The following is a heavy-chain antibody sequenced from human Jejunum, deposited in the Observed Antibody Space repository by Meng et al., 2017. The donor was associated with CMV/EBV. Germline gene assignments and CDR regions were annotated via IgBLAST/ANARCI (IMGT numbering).Heavy chain of an antibody. CDR2: IYSAGNT. CDR3: ARGRAGYYFDS. CDR1: GFTFSANY. J-gene: IGHJ4*02. Sequence: LSCAASGFTFSANYMNWVRQAPGKGLEWVSVIYSAGNTYSVDSVRGRFTISRDDSQSTLYLQMNSLRVEDSALYYCARGRAGYYFDSWGQGTLVTVSS. D-gene: IGHD2-15*01. V-gene: IGHV3-53*01.